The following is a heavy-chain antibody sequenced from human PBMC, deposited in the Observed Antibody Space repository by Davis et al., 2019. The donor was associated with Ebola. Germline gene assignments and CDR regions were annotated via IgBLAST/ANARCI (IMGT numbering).Heavy chain of an antibody. V-gene: IGHV1-46*01. J-gene: IGHJ5*02. CDR2: INPSGGST. CDR1: GYTFTSYY. Sequence: ASVKVSCKASGYTFTSYYMHWVRQAPGQGLEWMGIINPSGGSTTYAQKFQGRVTITRDTSASTAYMELSSLRSEDTAVYYSARAVMVRGNWFDPWGQGTLVTVSS. CDR3: ARAVMVRGNWFDP. D-gene: IGHD3-10*01.